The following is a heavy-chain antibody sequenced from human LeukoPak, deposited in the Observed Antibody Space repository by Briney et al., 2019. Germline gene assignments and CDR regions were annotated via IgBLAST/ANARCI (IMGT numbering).Heavy chain of an antibody. CDR1: GGSISSYY. V-gene: IGHV4-4*07. CDR2: IYTSGST. D-gene: IGHD3-16*01. CDR3: ARGLAYAKSLNWFDP. Sequence: SETLPLTCTVSGGSISSYYWSWIRQPAGKGLEWIGRIYTSGSTNYNPSLKSRVTMSVDTSKNQFSLELSSVTAADTAVYYCARGLAYAKSLNWFDPWGRGTLVTVSS. J-gene: IGHJ5*02.